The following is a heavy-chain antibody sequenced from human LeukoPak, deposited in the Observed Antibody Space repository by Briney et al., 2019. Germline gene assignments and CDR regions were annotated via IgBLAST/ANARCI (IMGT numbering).Heavy chain of an antibody. CDR2: INAGNGNI. CDR1: GYTFTSYA. J-gene: IGHJ6*02. V-gene: IGHV1-3*01. CDR3: ARGYCSSTSCYMDV. D-gene: IGHD2-2*01. Sequence: ASVKVSCKASGYTFTSYAIHWVRQAPGQGLEWMGWINAGNGNIKYSQKFQGRVTITGDTSASTAYMELSSLRSEDTALYYCARGYCSSTSCYMDVWGQGTTVT.